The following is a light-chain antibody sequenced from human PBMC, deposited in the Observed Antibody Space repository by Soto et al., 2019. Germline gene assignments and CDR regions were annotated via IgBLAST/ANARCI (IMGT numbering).Light chain of an antibody. CDR3: SSYTSGSTLVV. J-gene: IGLJ2*01. CDR1: SSDVGGYNY. CDR2: DVS. Sequence: QSALTQPASVSGSPGQSITISCTGPSSDVGGYNYVSWYQQRPGKAPKLIIYDVSNRPSWVSNRFSGSRSGITASLTISRLQADDEADYYCSSYTSGSTLVVFGGGTKLTVL. V-gene: IGLV2-14*01.